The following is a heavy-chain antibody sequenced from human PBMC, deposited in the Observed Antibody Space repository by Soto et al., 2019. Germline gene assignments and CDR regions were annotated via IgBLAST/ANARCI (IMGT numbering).Heavy chain of an antibody. CDR3: VGATRPPILYGMDV. CDR2: IYSGGST. J-gene: IGHJ6*02. CDR1: GFTVSSNY. D-gene: IGHD1-26*01. V-gene: IGHV3-53*01. Sequence: GGSLRLSCAASGFTVSSNYMSWVRQAPGKGLEWVSVIYSGGSTYYADSVKGRFTISRDNSKNTLYLQMNSLRAEDTAVYYCVGATRPPILYGMDVWGQGTTVTVSS.